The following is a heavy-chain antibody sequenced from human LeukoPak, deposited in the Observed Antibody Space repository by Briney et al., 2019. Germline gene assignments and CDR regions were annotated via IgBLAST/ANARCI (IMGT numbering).Heavy chain of an antibody. J-gene: IGHJ6*03. Sequence: PSETLSLTCAVYGGSFSGYYWSWIRQPPGKGLEWTGEINHSGSTNYNPSLKSRVTISVDTSKNQFSLKLSSVTAADTAVYYCARGPYDSSGYYYYYYYYYMDVWGKGTTVTVSS. V-gene: IGHV4-34*01. CDR3: ARGPYDSSGYYYYYYYYYMDV. CDR1: GGSFSGYY. CDR2: INHSGST. D-gene: IGHD3-22*01.